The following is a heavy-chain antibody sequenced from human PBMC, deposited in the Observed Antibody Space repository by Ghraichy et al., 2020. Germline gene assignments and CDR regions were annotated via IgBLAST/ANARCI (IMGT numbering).Heavy chain of an antibody. V-gene: IGHV4-59*08. D-gene: IGHD1-14*01. Sequence: SETLSLTCTVSGGSISGYYWSWIRQPPGKGLEWVGYISYTGSTNYDPSLKSRVTISVDTSKNQFSLKLSSVTAADTAVYYCVRHVGGMTDDVWGQGTTVIFSS. CDR3: VRHVGGMTDDV. J-gene: IGHJ6*02. CDR2: ISYTGST. CDR1: GGSISGYY.